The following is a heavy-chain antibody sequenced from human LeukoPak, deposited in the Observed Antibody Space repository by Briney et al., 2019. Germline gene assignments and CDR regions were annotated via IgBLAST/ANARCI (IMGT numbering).Heavy chain of an antibody. Sequence: SQTLSLTCTVSGGSISSGDYYWSWIRQPPGKGLGWIGYIYYSGSTYYNPSLKSRVTISVDTSKNQFSLKLSSVTAADTAVYYCARAGIAAAGTWFDPWGQGTLVTVSS. CDR3: ARAGIAAAGTWFDP. J-gene: IGHJ5*02. D-gene: IGHD6-13*01. CDR1: GGSISSGDYY. CDR2: IYYSGST. V-gene: IGHV4-30-4*08.